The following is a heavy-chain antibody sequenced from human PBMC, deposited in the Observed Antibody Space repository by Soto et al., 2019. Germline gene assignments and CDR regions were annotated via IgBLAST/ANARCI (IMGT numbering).Heavy chain of an antibody. CDR3: ARDEMIVVGSHYYYYAMGV. V-gene: IGHV4-4*07. D-gene: IGHD3-22*01. CDR2: IYTCGST. J-gene: IGHJ6*02. CDR1: AGSISSYY. Sequence: SETLSLTCPASAGSISSYYWSWILQPAGKGLEWIGRIYTCGSTNYNPSLKRRVTISVDTSKNQFSLKLSSVTAAATAVYYCARDEMIVVGSHYYYYAMGVWGQGTTVTSP.